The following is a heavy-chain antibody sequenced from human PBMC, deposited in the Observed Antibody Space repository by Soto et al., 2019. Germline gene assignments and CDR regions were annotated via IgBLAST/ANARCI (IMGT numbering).Heavy chain of an antibody. D-gene: IGHD5-12*01. CDR2: ISADNGHT. CDR1: GYTFTSYG. CDR3: ARDSQWHQVATISDY. V-gene: IGHV1-18*01. Sequence: QVQLVQSGAEVKKPGASVKVSCKASGYTFTSYGISWVRQAPGQGLEWMGWISADNGHTNYAQKLQGRDTMTTDTSTRTAYMELRSLRSDDTAVYSCARDSQWHQVATISDYWGQGTLVTVSS. J-gene: IGHJ4*02.